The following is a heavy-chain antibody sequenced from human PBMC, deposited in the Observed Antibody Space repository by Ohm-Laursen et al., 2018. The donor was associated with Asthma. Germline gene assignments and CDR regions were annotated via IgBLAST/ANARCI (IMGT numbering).Heavy chain of an antibody. CDR1: GFTFSYYN. J-gene: IGHJ4*02. CDR3: ARSWGGSDY. Sequence: GSLRLSCSASGFTFSYYNMNWVRQAPGKGLEWVSFISSDISTIYYADSVKGRFTISRDNAKNSLYLQMHSLRPEDTAVYYCARSWGGSDYWDQGTLVTVAS. V-gene: IGHV3-48*01. CDR2: ISSDISTI. D-gene: IGHD3-16*01.